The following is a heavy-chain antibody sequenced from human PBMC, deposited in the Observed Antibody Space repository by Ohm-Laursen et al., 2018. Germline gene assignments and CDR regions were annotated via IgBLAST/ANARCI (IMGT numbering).Heavy chain of an antibody. CDR2: ISSSGSTI. CDR3: ARSPSSGWYDSDY. Sequence: SLRLSCAASGFTFSDYYMSWIRQAPGKGLEWVSYISSSGSTIYYADSVKGRFTISRDNAKNSLYLQMNSLRAEDTAVYYCARSPSSGWYDSDYWGQGTLVTVSS. CDR1: GFTFSDYY. J-gene: IGHJ4*02. D-gene: IGHD6-19*01. V-gene: IGHV3-11*04.